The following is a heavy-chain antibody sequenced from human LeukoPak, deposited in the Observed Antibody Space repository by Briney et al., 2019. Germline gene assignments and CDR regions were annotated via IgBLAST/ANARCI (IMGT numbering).Heavy chain of an antibody. J-gene: IGHJ4*02. CDR2: IYPGDSDT. CDR3: ARHARYFDWLFHNDVELLDY. D-gene: IGHD3-9*01. CDR1: GYSFTSYW. Sequence: GESLKISCKGSGYSFTSYWIGWVRQMPGKGLEWMGIIYPGDSDTRYSPSFQGQVTISADKSISTAYLQWSSLKASDTAMYYCARHARYFDWLFHNDVELLDYWGQGTLVTVSS. V-gene: IGHV5-51*01.